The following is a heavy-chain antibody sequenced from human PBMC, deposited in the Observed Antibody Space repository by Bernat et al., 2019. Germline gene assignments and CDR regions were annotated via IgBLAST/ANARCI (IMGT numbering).Heavy chain of an antibody. CDR3: ARGGGGYYGSGRSTATTPDY. J-gene: IGHJ4*02. Sequence: QVQLVESGGGVVQPGRSLRLSCAASGFTFSSYGMHRVRQAPGKGLEWVAGIWYDGSNKYYADSVKGRFTISRDNSKNRVYMQMRSLGAEETAVYYCARGGGGYYGSGRSTATTPDYWGKGTLVTVYS. CDR2: IWYDGSNK. V-gene: IGHV3-33*01. D-gene: IGHD3-10*01. CDR1: GFTFSSYG.